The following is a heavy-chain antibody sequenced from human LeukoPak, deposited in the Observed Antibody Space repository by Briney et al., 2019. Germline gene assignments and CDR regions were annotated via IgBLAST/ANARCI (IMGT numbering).Heavy chain of an antibody. J-gene: IGHJ4*02. D-gene: IGHD4-17*01. CDR2: INPSGGST. Sequence: ASVKVSCKASGYTFTSYYMHWVRQAPGQGLEWMGIINPSGGSTSYAQKFQGRVTMTRDTSTSTVYMELSSLRSEDTAVYYCAATVTTTYYFGYWGQGTLVTVSS. CDR3: AATVTTTYYFGY. CDR1: GYTFTSYY. V-gene: IGHV1-46*01.